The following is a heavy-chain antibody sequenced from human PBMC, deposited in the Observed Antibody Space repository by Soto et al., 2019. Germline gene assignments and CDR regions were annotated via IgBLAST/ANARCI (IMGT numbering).Heavy chain of an antibody. CDR2: ISAYNGNT. Sequence: ASVKVSCKASGYTFTSYGISWVRQAPGQGLEWMGWISAYNGNTNYAQKLQGRVTMTTDTSTSTAYMELRSLRSDDTAVYYCARGRITIFGVVMNAFDIWGQGTMVTVSS. D-gene: IGHD3-3*01. V-gene: IGHV1-18*04. CDR3: ARGRITIFGVVMNAFDI. J-gene: IGHJ3*02. CDR1: GYTFTSYG.